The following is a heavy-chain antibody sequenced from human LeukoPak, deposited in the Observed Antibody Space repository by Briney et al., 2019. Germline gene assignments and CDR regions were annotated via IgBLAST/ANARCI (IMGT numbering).Heavy chain of an antibody. CDR2: INPSGGST. J-gene: IGHJ6*02. CDR3: ARGEGVLRFLEWYYGMDV. V-gene: IGHV1-46*01. CDR1: GYTFTSYY. Sequence: ASVKVSCKASGYTFTSYYMQWVRQAPGQGLEWMGIINPSGGSTSYAQKFQGRVTMTRDTSTSTVYMELSSLRSEDTAVYYCARGEGVLRFLEWYYGMDVWGQGTTVTVSS. D-gene: IGHD3-3*01.